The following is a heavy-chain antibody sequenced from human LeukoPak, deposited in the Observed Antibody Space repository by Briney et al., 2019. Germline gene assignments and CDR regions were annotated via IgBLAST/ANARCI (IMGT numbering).Heavy chain of an antibody. CDR1: GFTFSSYA. D-gene: IGHD1/OR15-1a*01. J-gene: IGHJ6*03. CDR2: ISGSGGST. V-gene: IGHV3-23*01. CDR3: ARDWLEQYYYYYMDV. Sequence: GGSLRLSCAASGFTFSSYAMSWVRQAPGKGLEWVSAISGSGGSTYYADSVKGRFTISRDNSKNTLYLQMNSLRAEDTAVYYCARDWLEQYYYYYMDVWGKGTTVTVSS.